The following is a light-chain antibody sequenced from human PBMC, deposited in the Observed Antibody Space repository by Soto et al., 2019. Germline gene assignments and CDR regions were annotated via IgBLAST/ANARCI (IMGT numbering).Light chain of an antibody. CDR2: RAS. Sequence: DIPMTQSPSTLSASVGDRVTITCRASQSIHTWLAWYQQKPGKAPKLLIYRASSLESGVPSRFSGSGSGTELPLTISSLQPDDFATYYCQQYESYPLTFGGGTKVEI. V-gene: IGKV1-5*03. CDR3: QQYESYPLT. CDR1: QSIHTW. J-gene: IGKJ4*01.